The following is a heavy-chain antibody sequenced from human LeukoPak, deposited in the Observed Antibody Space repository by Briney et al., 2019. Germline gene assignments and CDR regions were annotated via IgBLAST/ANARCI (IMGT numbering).Heavy chain of an antibody. CDR3: ARDNSVGGTAWWFDP. CDR1: GYTFTGYY. V-gene: IGHV1-46*01. CDR2: INPSGSST. Sequence: ASVKVSCKASGYTFTGYYMHWVRQAPGQGLEWMGLINPSGSSTTYAQRFQGRVTMTRDISTSTDYMELTSLTSDDTAMYYCARDNSVGGTAWWFDPWGQGTLVTVSS. D-gene: IGHD1-26*01. J-gene: IGHJ5*02.